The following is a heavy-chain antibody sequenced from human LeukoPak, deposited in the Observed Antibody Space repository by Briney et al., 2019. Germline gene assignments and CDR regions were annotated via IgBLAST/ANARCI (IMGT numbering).Heavy chain of an antibody. CDR3: AGWDSSGWYQFDY. CDR1: GGSISSHH. J-gene: IGHJ4*02. V-gene: IGHV4-4*07. CDR2: ISNSGST. Sequence: SETLSLTCTVSGGSISSHHWSWIRQPAGKGLEWIGRISNSGSTNYNPSLKSRVTVSADTSKNQFSLKLSSVTAADTAVYYCAGWDSSGWYQFDYWGQGTLVTVSS. D-gene: IGHD6-19*01.